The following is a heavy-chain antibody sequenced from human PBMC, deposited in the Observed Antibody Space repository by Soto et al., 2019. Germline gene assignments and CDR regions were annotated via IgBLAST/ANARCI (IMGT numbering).Heavy chain of an antibody. V-gene: IGHV3-23*01. CDR3: AGPEYSSQDY. Sequence: EVQLLESGGGLVQPGGSLRLSCAASGFTFSSFALSWVRQAPGKGLEWVSAISGSGDGTDYADSVKGRFTISRDNSKNRLYLQMNSLRAEDAAVYYGAGPEYSSQDYRGRGALVTVSS. CDR2: ISGSGDGT. D-gene: IGHD5-18*01. CDR1: GFTFSSFA. J-gene: IGHJ4*02.